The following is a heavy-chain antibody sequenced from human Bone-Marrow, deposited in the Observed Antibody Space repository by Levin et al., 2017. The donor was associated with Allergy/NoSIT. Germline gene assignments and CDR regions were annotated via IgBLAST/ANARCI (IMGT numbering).Heavy chain of an antibody. V-gene: IGHV4-31*03. CDR1: GDSITYGGYY. CDR3: ARDTIGGAAGSYGWFDP. CDR2: IFDSGST. J-gene: IGHJ5*02. D-gene: IGHD3-10*01. Sequence: LRLSCTVSGDSITYGGYYWSWIRQSPGKGLEWIGHIFDSGSTSYNPSLQSRVIISVDTSKNQFSLTVSSVTAADTAVYYCARDTIGGAAGSYGWFDPWGQGTQVIVSS.